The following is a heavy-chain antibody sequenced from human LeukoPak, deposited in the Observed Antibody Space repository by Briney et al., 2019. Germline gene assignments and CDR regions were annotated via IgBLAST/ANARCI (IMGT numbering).Heavy chain of an antibody. J-gene: IGHJ3*02. D-gene: IGHD6-19*01. CDR2: ISGSGGST. CDR3: AKDVIAVAASSVVAFDI. V-gene: IGHV3-23*01. CDR1: GFTFSSYA. Sequence: PGGSLRLSCAASGFTFSSYAMSWVRQAPGKGLEWVPAISGSGGSTYYADSVKGRFTISRDNSKNTLYLQMNSLRAEDTAVYYCAKDVIAVAASSVVAFDIWGQGTMVTVSS.